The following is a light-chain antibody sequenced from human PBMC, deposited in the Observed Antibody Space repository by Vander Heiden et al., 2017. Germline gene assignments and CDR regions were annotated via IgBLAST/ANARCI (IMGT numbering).Light chain of an antibody. CDR3: TSYAGSNNLV. CDR1: SRDVGTYKY. V-gene: IGLV2-8*01. CDR2: EVS. J-gene: IGLJ3*02. Sequence: QSTLTQPLTASGSPAPASTISCTGGSRDVGTYKYVSWYQQHPGKAPKLMIYEVSKRPSGVPDRFSGSKSGNTASLTVSGLQAEDEADYYCTSYAGSNNLVFGGGTKLTVL.